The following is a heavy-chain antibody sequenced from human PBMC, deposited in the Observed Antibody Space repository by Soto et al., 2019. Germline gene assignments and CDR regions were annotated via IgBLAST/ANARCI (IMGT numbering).Heavy chain of an antibody. CDR1: GFTFSSYA. CDR2: ISGNSGST. CDR3: VKSNVVVVAMGGHLVS. Sequence: EVQLLESGGGLVQPGGSLRLSCAASGFTFSSYAMSWVRQAPGKGLEWVSAISGNSGSTYFADSVKGRFTISRDNSKNTVYLQMNSLRAEDTAVYFCVKSNVVVVAMGGHLVSWGQGTLVTVSS. D-gene: IGHD2-15*01. J-gene: IGHJ4*02. V-gene: IGHV3-23*01.